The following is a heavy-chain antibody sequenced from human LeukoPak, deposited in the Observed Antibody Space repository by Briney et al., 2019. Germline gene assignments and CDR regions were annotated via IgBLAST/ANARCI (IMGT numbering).Heavy chain of an antibody. Sequence: GASVKVSCKASGYTFTSYGISWVRQAPGQGLEWMGWISAYNGNTNYAQKLQGRVTMTTDTSTSTAYLELTSLRSDDTAMYYCAREDYGGNQKTVDYWGQGTLVTVSS. CDR1: GYTFTSYG. CDR2: ISAYNGNT. J-gene: IGHJ4*02. CDR3: AREDYGGNQKTVDY. V-gene: IGHV1-18*01. D-gene: IGHD4-23*01.